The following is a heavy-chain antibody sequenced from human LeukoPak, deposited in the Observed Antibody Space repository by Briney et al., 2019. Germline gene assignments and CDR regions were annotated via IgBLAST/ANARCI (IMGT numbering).Heavy chain of an antibody. J-gene: IGHJ4*02. CDR3: ARDWYYDSSGYLFDY. Sequence: ASVKVSCKASGYTFTSYYTHWVRQAPGQGLEWMGIINPSGGSTSYAQKFQGRVTMTRDTSTSTVYMELSSLRSEDTAVYYCARDWYYDSSGYLFDYWGQGTLVTVSS. D-gene: IGHD3-22*01. CDR2: INPSGGST. V-gene: IGHV1-46*01. CDR1: GYTFTSYY.